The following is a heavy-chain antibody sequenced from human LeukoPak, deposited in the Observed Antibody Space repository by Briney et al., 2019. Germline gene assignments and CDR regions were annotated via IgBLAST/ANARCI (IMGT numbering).Heavy chain of an antibody. V-gene: IGHV3-15*01. D-gene: IGHD4-23*01. J-gene: IGHJ4*02. CDR2: IKSETDGGTT. Sequence: GGSLRLSCAASGFTFSNAWMSWVRQAPGKGLEWVGRIKSETDGGTTDYAAPVKGRFTISRDDLKNTLYLQMNSLKTEETAVYYCLGNSPQFDYWGQGTLVTVSS. CDR3: LGNSPQFDY. CDR1: GFTFSNAW.